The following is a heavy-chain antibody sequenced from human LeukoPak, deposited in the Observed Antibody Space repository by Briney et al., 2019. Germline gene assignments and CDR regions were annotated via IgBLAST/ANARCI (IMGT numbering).Heavy chain of an antibody. CDR1: GFTFSSYS. Sequence: GGSLRLSCAASGFTFSSYSINWVRQAPGKGLEWVSYISSSSNTIYYADSVKGRFTIPRDNAKNSLYLQMNSLRAEDTAVYYCASLFYYGSGSYKTWGQGTLVTVSS. CDR2: ISSSSNTI. J-gene: IGHJ5*02. CDR3: ASLFYYGSGSYKT. V-gene: IGHV3-48*01. D-gene: IGHD3-10*01.